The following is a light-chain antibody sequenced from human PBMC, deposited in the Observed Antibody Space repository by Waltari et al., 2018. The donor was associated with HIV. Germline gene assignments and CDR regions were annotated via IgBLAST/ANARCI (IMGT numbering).Light chain of an antibody. Sequence: QSVLTQPPSVSAAPGQKVTISCSGSSSNIGNNYVSWYQQLPGTAPKLLIYDKNKRPSVIQDRFSGSKSGTSATLGITGLQTGDEADYYCGTWDSSLSAGWVFGGGTKLTVL. V-gene: IGLV1-51*01. CDR2: DKN. CDR1: SSNIGNNY. CDR3: GTWDSSLSAGWV. J-gene: IGLJ3*02.